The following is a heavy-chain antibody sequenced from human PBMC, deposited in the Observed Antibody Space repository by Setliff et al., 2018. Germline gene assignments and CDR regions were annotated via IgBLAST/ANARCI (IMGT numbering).Heavy chain of an antibody. J-gene: IGHJ4*02. V-gene: IGHV3-11*05. CDR2: IVGNGVYT. CDR3: ARDLHWGFDY. CDR1: GFTFSAHY. Sequence: GGSLRLSCAASGFTFSAHYMDWLRQAPGKGLEWISAIVGNGVYTNYADSVKGRFTISRDNAKKSLSLQMNSLRAEDTAVYYCARDLHWGFDYWGLGTLVTVSS. D-gene: IGHD7-27*01.